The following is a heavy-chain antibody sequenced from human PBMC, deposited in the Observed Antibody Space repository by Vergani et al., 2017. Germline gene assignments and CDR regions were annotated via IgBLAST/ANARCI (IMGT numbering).Heavy chain of an antibody. CDR3: GREYYYGSRSHFDY. J-gene: IGHJ4*02. V-gene: IGHV3-30-3*01. CDR2: ISYDGSNK. Sequence: QVQLVESGGGVVQPGRSLRLSCAASGFTFSSYAMHWVRQAPGKGLEWVAVISYDGSNKYYADSVKGRFTISRANTKNTLYLQMNRLRAEDTAVYYCGREYYYGSRSHFDYWGQGTLVTVSS. CDR1: GFTFSSYA. D-gene: IGHD3-10*01.